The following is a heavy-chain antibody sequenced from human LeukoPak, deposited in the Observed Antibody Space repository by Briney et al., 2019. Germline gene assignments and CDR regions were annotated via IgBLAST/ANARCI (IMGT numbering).Heavy chain of an antibody. Sequence: GGYLRLSCAASGFTSSSYAMHWVRQAPGKGLEWVAVISYDGSNKYYADSVKGRFTISRDNSKNTLYLQMNSLRAEDTAVYYCARDGSGSYYNPTFDYWGQGTLVTVSS. CDR1: GFTSSSYA. D-gene: IGHD3-10*01. CDR2: ISYDGSNK. J-gene: IGHJ4*02. CDR3: ARDGSGSYYNPTFDY. V-gene: IGHV3-30*04.